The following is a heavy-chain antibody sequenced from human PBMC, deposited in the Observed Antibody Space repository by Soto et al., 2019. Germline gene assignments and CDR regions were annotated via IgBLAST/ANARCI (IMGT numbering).Heavy chain of an antibody. D-gene: IGHD3-10*01. V-gene: IGHV3-23*01. Sequence: VGSLRLSCAASGFTFSNYAMSWVRQAPGKGLEWVSAISASVGSTYYTDSVKGRFTISRDNSKNTLYLQMNSLRAEDTAVYYCAKGGQSYDYWGQGTLVTVSS. CDR3: AKGGQSYDY. CDR2: ISASVGST. J-gene: IGHJ4*02. CDR1: GFTFSNYA.